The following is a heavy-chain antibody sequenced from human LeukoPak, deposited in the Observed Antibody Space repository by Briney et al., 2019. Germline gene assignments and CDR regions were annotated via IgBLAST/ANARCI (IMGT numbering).Heavy chain of an antibody. Sequence: SVKVSCKASGGTFSSYAISWVRQAPGQGLEWMGGIIPIFGTANYAQKLQGRVTMTTDTSTSTAYMELRSLRSDDTAVYYCARDPDHYYDSSGYYFDYWGQGTLVTVSS. J-gene: IGHJ4*02. CDR2: IIPIFGTA. CDR3: ARDPDHYYDSSGYYFDY. D-gene: IGHD3-22*01. CDR1: GGTFSSYA. V-gene: IGHV1-69*05.